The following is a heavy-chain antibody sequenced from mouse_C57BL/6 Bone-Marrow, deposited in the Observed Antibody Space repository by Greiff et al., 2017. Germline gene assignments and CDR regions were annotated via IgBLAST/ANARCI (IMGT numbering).Heavy chain of an antibody. Sequence: QVQLKESGAELVRPGASVKMSCKASGYTFTSYNMHWVKQTPRQGLEWIGAIYPGNGDTSYNRKFKGKATLTVDKSSSTAYMQLSSLTSEDSAVYFCARGEHCYYAMDYWGQGTSVTVSS. V-gene: IGHV1-12*01. CDR1: GYTFTSYN. CDR3: ARGEHCYYAMDY. J-gene: IGHJ4*01. CDR2: IYPGNGDT.